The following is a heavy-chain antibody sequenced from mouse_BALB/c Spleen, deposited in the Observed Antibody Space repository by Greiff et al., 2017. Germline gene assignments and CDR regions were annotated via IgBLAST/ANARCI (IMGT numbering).Heavy chain of an antibody. CDR3: ARHETWFAY. CDR1: GFTFSSYG. J-gene: IGHJ3*01. V-gene: IGHV5-6*01. Sequence: EVNLVESGGDLVKPGGSLKLSCAASGFTFSSYGMSWVRQTPDKRLEWVATISSGGSYTYYPDSVKGRFTISRDNAKNTLYLQMSSLKSEDTAMYYCARHETWFAYWGQGTLVTVSA. CDR2: ISSGGSYT.